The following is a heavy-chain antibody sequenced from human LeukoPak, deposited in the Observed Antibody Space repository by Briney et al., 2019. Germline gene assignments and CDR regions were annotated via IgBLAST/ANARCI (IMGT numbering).Heavy chain of an antibody. V-gene: IGHV4-59*01. CDR3: ARVYYSSSYDYWYFDL. CDR1: GGSISRYY. D-gene: IGHD6-13*01. Sequence: SETLSLICTVSGGSISRYYWSWIRQPPGKGPEWIGYKDYSGSTNYNRPLKSRVTISVDTSKNQFSLKLSSVTAADTAVYYCARVYYSSSYDYWYFDLWGRGTLVTVSS. CDR2: KDYSGST. J-gene: IGHJ2*01.